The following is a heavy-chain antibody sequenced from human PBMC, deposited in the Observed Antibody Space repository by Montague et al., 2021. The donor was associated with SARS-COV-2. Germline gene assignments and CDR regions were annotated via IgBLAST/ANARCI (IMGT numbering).Heavy chain of an antibody. CDR2: ISSNEGST. D-gene: IGHD3-3*01. CDR1: GFTFSSYA. CDR3: ARDHPITIFGVVTNYYYYMDV. Sequence: SLRLSCAASGFTFSSYAMHRVRQAPGKGLEYVSAISSNEGSTYYANSVKGRFTISRDNSKNTLYLQMGSLRAEDMAVYYCARDHPITIFGVVTNYYYYMDVWGKGTTVTVSS. J-gene: IGHJ6*03. V-gene: IGHV3-64*01.